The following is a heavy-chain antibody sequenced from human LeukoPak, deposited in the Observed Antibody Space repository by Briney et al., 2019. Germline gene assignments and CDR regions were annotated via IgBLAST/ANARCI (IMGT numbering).Heavy chain of an antibody. CDR3: TREVSGSLYFDY. Sequence: GGSLRLSCAASGFTFRSYWMHWVRQAPGKGLVWVSRINIDGSRGSYADSVEGRFTISRDNAKNTVYLQMNSLRAEDTAVYYCTREVSGSLYFDYWGQGTLVTVSS. D-gene: IGHD1-26*01. CDR1: GFTFRSYW. CDR2: INIDGSRG. V-gene: IGHV3-74*01. J-gene: IGHJ4*02.